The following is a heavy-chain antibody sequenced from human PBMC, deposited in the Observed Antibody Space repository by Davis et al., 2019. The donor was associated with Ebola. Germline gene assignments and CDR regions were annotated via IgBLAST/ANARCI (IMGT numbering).Heavy chain of an antibody. Sequence: GESLKISCAGSGFHFSAYGMHWACQAPGKGLEWLAYIGYDGSTKYNVDSVKGRYIISKDDSRNTIYLQISSLTVEDTAIFYCARGYGDHCDHWGQGTPVTVTS. CDR1: GFHFSAYG. J-gene: IGHJ4*02. CDR2: IGYDGSTK. V-gene: IGHV3-30*02. D-gene: IGHD7-27*01. CDR3: ARGYGDHCDH.